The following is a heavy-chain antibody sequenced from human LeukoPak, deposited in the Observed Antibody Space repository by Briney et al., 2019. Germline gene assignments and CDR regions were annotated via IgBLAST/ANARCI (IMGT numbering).Heavy chain of an antibody. CDR1: GGTISSYY. Sequence: PSETLSLSCTASGGTISSYYWSWVRQPPGKGLEWIGYIYYSGRTYDNLSLKSRVTMSVNTSKNQVSLKLSSVTAADTAVYYCARLSDAALAGGYYFDYWGQGTLVTVSS. V-gene: IGHV4-59*08. CDR2: IYYSGRT. J-gene: IGHJ4*02. CDR3: ARLSDAALAGGYYFDY. D-gene: IGHD5-18*01.